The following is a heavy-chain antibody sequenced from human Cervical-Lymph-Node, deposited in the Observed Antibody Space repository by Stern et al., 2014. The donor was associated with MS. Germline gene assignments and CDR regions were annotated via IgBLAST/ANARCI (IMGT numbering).Heavy chain of an antibody. J-gene: IGHJ4*02. CDR1: GYTFTSYW. CDR2: IFPGGSDI. V-gene: IGHV5-51*01. Sequence: EVQLVESGPEVKRPGESLKISCQASGYTFTSYWIGWVRQMPGKGLDWIAIIFPGGSDIRYSPPFKGQVTTSAEKSSSTAYLQWNNLKAADTAIYYCARQRYFDYWGQGTLVTVSS. CDR3: ARQRYFDY.